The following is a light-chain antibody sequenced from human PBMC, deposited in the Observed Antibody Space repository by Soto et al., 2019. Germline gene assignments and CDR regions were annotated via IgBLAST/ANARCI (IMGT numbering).Light chain of an antibody. Sequence: QSVLTQPPSASGTRGQRVTVSCSGSRSNIGSNSVNWYQRLPGTAPKLLIYTNNQRPSGVPDRFSGSKSGTSASLAISGLQSEDEADYYCAAWDDSLNGLYVFGTGTKLTVL. CDR1: RSNIGSNS. CDR3: AAWDDSLNGLYV. J-gene: IGLJ1*01. V-gene: IGLV1-44*01. CDR2: TNN.